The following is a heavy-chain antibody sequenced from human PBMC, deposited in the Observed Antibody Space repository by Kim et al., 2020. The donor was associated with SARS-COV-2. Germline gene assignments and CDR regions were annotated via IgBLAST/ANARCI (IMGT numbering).Heavy chain of an antibody. D-gene: IGHD6-19*01. CDR2: ISGSGLGT. J-gene: IGHJ4*02. CDR1: GFTFSGYA. CDR3: ARNPVQWLTQYYFEY. Sequence: GGSLRLSCAASGFTFSGYAMSWVRQAPGKGLEWVSAISGSGLGTYDADSVKGRFTISRDNSQNTLYRQINSLRAEDTAVYYCARNPVQWLTQYYFEYWGQGTLVTVSP. V-gene: IGHV3-23*01.